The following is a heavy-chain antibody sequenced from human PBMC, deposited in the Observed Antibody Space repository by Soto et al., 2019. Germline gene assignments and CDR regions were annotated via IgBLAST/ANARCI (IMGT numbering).Heavy chain of an antibody. CDR3: ATPVCTSCYGLDY. J-gene: IGHJ4*02. CDR1: GYTLTELL. CDR2: FDPEDGET. V-gene: IGHV1-24*01. D-gene: IGHD2-2*01. Sequence: ASGKVSCKVSGYTLTELLMHWVRQAPGKGLEGMGGFDPEDGETIYAQKFQGRVTMTEDTSTDTAYMELSSLRSEDTAVYYCATPVCTSCYGLDYWGQGTLVTVSS.